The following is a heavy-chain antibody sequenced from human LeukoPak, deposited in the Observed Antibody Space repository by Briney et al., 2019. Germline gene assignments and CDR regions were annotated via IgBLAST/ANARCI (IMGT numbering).Heavy chain of an antibody. CDR2: TYYRSKWYN. V-gene: IGHV6-1*01. D-gene: IGHD3-16*01. CDR1: GDSVSSNSAT. Sequence: QSQTLSLTCTISGDSVSSNSATWNWIRQSPSRGLEWLGRTYYRSKWYNDYAVSVKSRITINPDTSKNQFSLQLNSVTPEDTAVFLCSRVKFGEVGAFDIWGPGTMVTVSS. CDR3: SRVKFGEVGAFDI. J-gene: IGHJ3*02.